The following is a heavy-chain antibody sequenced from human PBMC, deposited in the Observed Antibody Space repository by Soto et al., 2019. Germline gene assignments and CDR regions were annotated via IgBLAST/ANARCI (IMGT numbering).Heavy chain of an antibody. D-gene: IGHD2-8*01. J-gene: IGHJ4*02. Sequence: VGSLRLSCAASGFTFRNNVLSWVRQAPGKGLDWVSGITGSGRDTYYADSVKGRFTISRDNSKNMVFLQMNSLRAEDTALYYCAKNGLDNSPSAIDSWGPGTLLTVSS. CDR2: ITGSGRDT. CDR3: AKNGLDNSPSAIDS. V-gene: IGHV3-23*01. CDR1: GFTFRNNV.